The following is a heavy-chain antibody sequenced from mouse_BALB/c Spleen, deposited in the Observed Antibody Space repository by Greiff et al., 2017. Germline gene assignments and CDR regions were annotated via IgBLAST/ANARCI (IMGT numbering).Heavy chain of an antibody. Sequence: EVQLQQSGAELVRPGALVKLSCKASGFNIKDYYMHWVKQRPEQGLEWIGWIDPENGNTIYDPKFQGKASITANTSSNTAYLRLSSLTSEDTAVYCCTRNDGYYGFAYWGQGTLVTVSA. D-gene: IGHD2-3*01. J-gene: IGHJ3*01. CDR3: TRNDGYYGFAY. V-gene: IGHV14-1*02. CDR2: IDPENGNT. CDR1: GFNIKDYY.